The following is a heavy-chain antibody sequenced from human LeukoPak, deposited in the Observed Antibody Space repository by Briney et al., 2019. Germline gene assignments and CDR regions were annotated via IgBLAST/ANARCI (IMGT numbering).Heavy chain of an antibody. J-gene: IGHJ6*03. Sequence: PSETLSLTCAVYGGSFSGYYWSWIRQPPGKGLEWIGEVNHSGSTNYNPSLKSRVTMSVDTSTNQFSLKLSSVTAADTAVYYCARGEAAAGPMDYMDVWDTGATVTVSS. V-gene: IGHV4-34*01. CDR1: GGSFSGYY. CDR2: VNHSGST. D-gene: IGHD6-13*01. CDR3: ARGEAAAGPMDYMDV.